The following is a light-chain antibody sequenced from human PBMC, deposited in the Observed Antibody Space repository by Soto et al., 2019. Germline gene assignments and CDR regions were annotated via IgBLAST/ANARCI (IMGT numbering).Light chain of an antibody. CDR3: QQYATSPYT. CDR2: GAS. V-gene: IGKV3-20*01. CDR1: QSVGSDY. Sequence: EIVLTQFPGTLSLSLGERGTLSCRASQSVGSDYLAWFQQKPGQAPRLLISGASNRATAIPDRFRGSGSGTDFTLTINTLEPEDFAVYYCQQYATSPYTFGQGTKLEIK. J-gene: IGKJ2*01.